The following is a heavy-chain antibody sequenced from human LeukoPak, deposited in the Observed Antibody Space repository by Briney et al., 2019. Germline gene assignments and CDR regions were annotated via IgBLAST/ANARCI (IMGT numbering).Heavy chain of an antibody. Sequence: ASVKVSCKASGYTFTSYDINWARQATGQGLEWMGWMNPNSGNTGYAQEFQGRVTITRNTSISTAYMELSSLRSEDTAVYYCASGSFDFWSGYYLDYWGQGTLVTVSS. D-gene: IGHD3-3*01. J-gene: IGHJ4*02. CDR2: MNPNSGNT. CDR3: ASGSFDFWSGYYLDY. CDR1: GYTFTSYD. V-gene: IGHV1-8*03.